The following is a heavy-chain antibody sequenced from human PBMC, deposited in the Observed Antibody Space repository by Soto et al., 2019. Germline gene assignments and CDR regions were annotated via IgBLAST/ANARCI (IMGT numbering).Heavy chain of an antibody. J-gene: IGHJ4*02. V-gene: IGHV4-59*01. CDR1: GGSMNTFY. D-gene: IGHD3-22*01. CDR3: ARSSGYATPLDQ. Sequence: QVQLQESGPGLVKPSETLSLTCTVSGGSMNTFYWSWVRQSPGKGLEWIGYIYFRGTTHYHPSLQSRVSISIDTSQNQCSLTPNSMTTADTAVYYCARSSGYATPLDQWGQGTLVTVSS. CDR2: IYFRGTT.